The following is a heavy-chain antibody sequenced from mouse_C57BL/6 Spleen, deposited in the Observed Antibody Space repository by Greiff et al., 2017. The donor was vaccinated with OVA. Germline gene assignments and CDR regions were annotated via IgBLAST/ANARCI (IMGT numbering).Heavy chain of an antibody. CDR1: GFTFSSSG. D-gene: IGHD2-3*01. CDR2: ISSGGSYT. J-gene: IGHJ4*01. CDR3: ARQAIYDCYLYAMDY. V-gene: IGHV5-6*02. Sequence: DVMLVESGGDLVKPGGSLKLSCAASGFTFSSSGMYWVRQTPDKRLEWVAIISSGGSYTYYPDSVKGRFTISRDNAKNTLYLQLSSLKSEYTAMYYCARQAIYDCYLYAMDYWGQGTSVTASS.